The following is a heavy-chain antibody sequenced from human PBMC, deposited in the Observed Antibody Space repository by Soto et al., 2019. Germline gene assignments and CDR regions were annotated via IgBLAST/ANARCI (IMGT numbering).Heavy chain of an antibody. CDR3: ARRSHSPHPGRSHYYGMDV. V-gene: IGHV5-51*01. Sequence: XESLKISCKGSGYSFTSNWIVWVRQMPGKGLEWMGIIYPGDSDTRYSPSFQGQVTISADKSISTAYLQWSSLKASDTAMYYCARRSHSPHPGRSHYYGMDVWGQGTTVTVSS. CDR2: IYPGDSDT. CDR1: GYSFTSNW. J-gene: IGHJ6*01.